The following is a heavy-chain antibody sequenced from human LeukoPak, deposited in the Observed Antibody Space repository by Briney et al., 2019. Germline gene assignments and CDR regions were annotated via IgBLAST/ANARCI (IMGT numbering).Heavy chain of an antibody. J-gene: IGHJ4*02. CDR1: GGSISSSSYY. V-gene: IGHV4-39*01. CDR2: IYYSAST. Sequence: SETLSLTCTVSGGSISSSSYYWGWIRQPPGKGLEWIGSIYYSASTYYNPSLKSRVTISVGTSKNQCSLKLSSVTAADTAVYFCARREYYFDYWGQGTLVTVPS. CDR3: ARREYYFDY.